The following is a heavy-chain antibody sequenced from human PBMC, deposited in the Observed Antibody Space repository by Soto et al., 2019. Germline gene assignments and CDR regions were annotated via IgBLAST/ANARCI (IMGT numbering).Heavy chain of an antibody. D-gene: IGHD1-1*01. CDR2: IYPGDSDT. J-gene: IGHJ6*02. CDR1: GYSFTSYW. CDR3: ARQGLGTGKNYYYYGMDV. V-gene: IGHV5-51*01. Sequence: GESLKISCKGSGYSFTSYWIGWVRQMPVKGLEWMGIIYPGDSDTRYSPSFQGQVTISADKSISTAYLQWSSLKASDTAMYYCARQGLGTGKNYYYYGMDVWGQGTTVTVSS.